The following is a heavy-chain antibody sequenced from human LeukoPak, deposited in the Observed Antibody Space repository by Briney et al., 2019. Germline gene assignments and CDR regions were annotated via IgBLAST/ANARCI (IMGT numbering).Heavy chain of an antibody. Sequence: ASAKVSCKASGYIISGYYLHWVRQAPGQGLEWMGWIHPNSGGTKCAQKFQGRVTMTRDTSIGTAYMELSSLRSDDTAVYYCAREGVPAAVDYWGQGTLVTVSS. D-gene: IGHD2-2*01. CDR1: GYIISGYY. V-gene: IGHV1-2*02. CDR2: IHPNSGGT. CDR3: AREGVPAAVDY. J-gene: IGHJ4*02.